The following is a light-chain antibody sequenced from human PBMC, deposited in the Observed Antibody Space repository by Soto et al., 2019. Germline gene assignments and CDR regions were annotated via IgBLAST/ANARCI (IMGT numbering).Light chain of an antibody. J-gene: IGKJ5*01. CDR3: QQSYSTLQIT. CDR1: QSISTY. Sequence: DIQMTQSPSSLSASVGDRFTITCRASQSISTYLHWYQQKPGTAPKLLIYAASSLQSGVPSRFSGSGSGTDFTLTISSLQPEDFATYYCQQSYSTLQITFGQGTRLEIK. V-gene: IGKV1-39*01. CDR2: AAS.